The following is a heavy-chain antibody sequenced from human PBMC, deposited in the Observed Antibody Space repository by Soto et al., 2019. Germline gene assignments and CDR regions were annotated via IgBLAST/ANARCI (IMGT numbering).Heavy chain of an antibody. CDR1: GFTFSSYG. CDR3: ARGVTAKQYYYYHGMDV. J-gene: IGHJ6*02. D-gene: IGHD2-21*02. Sequence: GGSLRLSCAASGFTFSSYGMHWVRQAPGKGLEWVAVIWYDGSNKYYADSVKGRFTISRDNSKNTLYLQMNSLRAEDTAVYYCARGVTAKQYYYYHGMDVWGQGTTVTVSS. CDR2: IWYDGSNK. V-gene: IGHV3-33*01.